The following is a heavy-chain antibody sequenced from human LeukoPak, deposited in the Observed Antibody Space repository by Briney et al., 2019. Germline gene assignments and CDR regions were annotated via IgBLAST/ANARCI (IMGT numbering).Heavy chain of an antibody. CDR2: SIGIFGRT. Sequence: SVKVSCKASGGTFSSTVISWLRQAPGQGLEWMGGSIGIFGRTNYAQKFQGRVTITTDESTGTAYMELSSLRSEDTAVYYCARDVFSRDPHYGGPVHDWGQGTLVTVSS. CDR3: ARDVFSRDPHYGGPVHD. J-gene: IGHJ4*02. CDR1: GGTFSSTV. D-gene: IGHD4/OR15-4a*01. V-gene: IGHV1-69*05.